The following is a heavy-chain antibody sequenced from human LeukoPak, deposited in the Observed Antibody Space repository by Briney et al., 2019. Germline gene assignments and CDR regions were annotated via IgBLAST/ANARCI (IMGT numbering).Heavy chain of an antibody. D-gene: IGHD3-10*01. CDR1: GGSISSGSYY. J-gene: IGHJ4*02. CDR3: ARDLPYGSGGY. Sequence: SETLSLTCTVSGGSISSGSYYWTWLRQPAGTGLEWIGRIYTGGSTNYNPSLKSRVTISIDTSKNQFSLKLNSVTAADTAVYYCARDLPYGSGGYWGQGTLVTVSS. V-gene: IGHV4-61*02. CDR2: IYTGGST.